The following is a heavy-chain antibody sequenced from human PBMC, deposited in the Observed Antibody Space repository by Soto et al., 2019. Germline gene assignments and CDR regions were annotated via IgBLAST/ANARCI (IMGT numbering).Heavy chain of an antibody. Sequence: GASVKVSCKGSGYTFTSYAMHWVRQAPGQRLEWMGWINAGNGNTKYSQKFQGRVTITRDTSASTAYMELSSLRSEDTAVYYCARDPTLWFRDPVDYYYGMDVWGQGTTVTVSS. D-gene: IGHD3-10*01. V-gene: IGHV1-3*01. J-gene: IGHJ6*02. CDR2: INAGNGNT. CDR3: ARDPTLWFRDPVDYYYGMDV. CDR1: GYTFTSYA.